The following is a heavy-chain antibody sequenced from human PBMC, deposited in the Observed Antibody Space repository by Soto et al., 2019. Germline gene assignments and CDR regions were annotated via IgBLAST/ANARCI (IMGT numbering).Heavy chain of an antibody. CDR1: GFSLSTSGVG. Sequence: QITLKESTPTLVKPTQTLTLTCTFSGFSLSTSGVGVGCIRQPPGKALEWLALIYWDDDRHYSPSLNSRPTKTQDALKMHVVLTVTNTAPEDTATHCCAHSTCSGTKGYFDYWGQGTLVTVSS. CDR3: AHSTCSGTKGYFDY. J-gene: IGHJ4*02. CDR2: IYWDDDR. D-gene: IGHD1-1*01. V-gene: IGHV2-5*02.